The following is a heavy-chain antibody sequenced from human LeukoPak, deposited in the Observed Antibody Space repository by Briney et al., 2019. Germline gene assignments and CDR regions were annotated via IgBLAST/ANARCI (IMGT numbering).Heavy chain of an antibody. D-gene: IGHD2-2*01. V-gene: IGHV3-11*04. CDR2: ISSNGSSI. J-gene: IGHJ5*02. CDR3: ARVLGYCSRTSCYGGWFDP. CDR1: GITFNDYD. Sequence: SGGSLRLSCAASGITFNDYDMTWIRQAPGKGLEWISYISSNGSSIKYGDSVKGRFTISRDNAKKSLYLQMNSLRAEDTAVYSCARVLGYCSRTSCYGGWFDPWGQGTPVTVSS.